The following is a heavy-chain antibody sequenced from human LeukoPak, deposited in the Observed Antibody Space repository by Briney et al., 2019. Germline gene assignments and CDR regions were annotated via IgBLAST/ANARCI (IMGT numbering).Heavy chain of an antibody. V-gene: IGHV3-21*01. Sequence: GGSLRLSCAASGFTLSSYSMNWVRQPPGKGLEWVSSISNSSSYIYYPSSVKGRFTISSNHANNSLLMQITSLSAEDTSVYYCARGVWNDAFDYWGRGTLVTVSS. CDR3: ARGVWNDAFDY. J-gene: IGHJ4*02. CDR2: ISNSSSYI. D-gene: IGHD1-1*01. CDR1: GFTLSSYS.